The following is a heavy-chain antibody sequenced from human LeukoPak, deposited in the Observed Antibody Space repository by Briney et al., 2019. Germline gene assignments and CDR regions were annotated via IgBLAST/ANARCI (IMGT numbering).Heavy chain of an antibody. D-gene: IGHD2-21*01. CDR2: VYYSGST. V-gene: IGHV4-59*08. J-gene: IGHJ4*02. Sequence: WETLSLTCTVSGGSISNYYWTWIRQPPGKGLEWIAYVYYSGSTNYNPSLKSRVPISVDTSKNQFSLKLSSVTAADTAVYYCASFYQAYYFDYWGQGTLVTVSS. CDR3: ASFYQAYYFDY. CDR1: GGSISNYY.